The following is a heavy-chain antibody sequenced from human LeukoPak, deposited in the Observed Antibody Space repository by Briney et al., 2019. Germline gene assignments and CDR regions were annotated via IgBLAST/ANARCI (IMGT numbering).Heavy chain of an antibody. Sequence: SETLSLTCIVSGGSISSRSYYWGWIRQPPGKGLEWIGEINHSGTTNYNPSLKSRVTISVDTSKNQFSLKLSSVTAADTAVYYCARVMQAARPPFKDVWGKGTTVTVSS. D-gene: IGHD6-6*01. V-gene: IGHV4-39*07. CDR2: INHSGTT. CDR3: ARVMQAARPPFKDV. J-gene: IGHJ6*04. CDR1: GGSISSRSYY.